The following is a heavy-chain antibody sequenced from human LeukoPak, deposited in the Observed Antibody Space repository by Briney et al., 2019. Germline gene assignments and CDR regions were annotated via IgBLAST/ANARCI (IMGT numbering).Heavy chain of an antibody. CDR2: INPSGGST. CDR3: ARAYDSSGYYSVNWFDP. D-gene: IGHD3-22*01. CDR1: GYTLTSYY. J-gene: IGHJ5*02. Sequence: GASVKVSCKASGYTLTSYYMHWVRQAPGQRLEWMGIINPSGGSTSYAQKFQGRVTMTRDTSTSTVYMELSSLRSEDTAVYYCARAYDSSGYYSVNWFDPWGQGTLVTVSS. V-gene: IGHV1-46*01.